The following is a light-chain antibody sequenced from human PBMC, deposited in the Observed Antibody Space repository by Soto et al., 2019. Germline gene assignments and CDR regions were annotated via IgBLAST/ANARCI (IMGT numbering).Light chain of an antibody. CDR2: DVS. V-gene: IGKV3-11*01. CDR3: QQRSHWPRT. J-gene: IGKJ1*01. Sequence: TQSPGTLSLSPGERATLSCRASQSVSNSYLIWYQQKPGQAPRLLIYDVSNRATGIPARFSGSGSGTDFSLTISSLEPEDFAVYYCQQRSHWPRTFGQGTKVDIK. CDR1: QSVSNSY.